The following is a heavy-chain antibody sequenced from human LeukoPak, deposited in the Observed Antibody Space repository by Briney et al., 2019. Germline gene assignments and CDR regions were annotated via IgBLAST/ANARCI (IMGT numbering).Heavy chain of an antibody. V-gene: IGHV3-15*01. J-gene: IGHJ4*02. CDR2: IKTKIDGETT. D-gene: IGHD5-24*01. Sequence: GGSLRLSCAASGFTFTNAWMTWVRQAPGKGLEWVGRIKTKIDGETTDYAAPVEGRFTISRDDSKNTLYLQMNSLKTDDTAVYYCTTVERWLLRSSPYWGQGTLVTVSS. CDR3: TTVERWLLRSSPY. CDR1: GFTFTNAW.